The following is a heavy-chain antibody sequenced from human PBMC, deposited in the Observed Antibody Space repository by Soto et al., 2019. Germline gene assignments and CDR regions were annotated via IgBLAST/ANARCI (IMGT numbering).Heavy chain of an antibody. V-gene: IGHV1-69*13. J-gene: IGHJ6*02. CDR3: ARARVGGIVGATPVTQDYYYGMDA. CDR1: GGTFSSYA. Sequence: VASVKVSCKASGGTFSSYAISWVRQAPGQGLEWMGGIIPIFGTANYAQKFQGRVTITADESTSTAYMELSSLRSEDTAVYYCARARVGGIVGATPVTQDYYYGMDAWGQGTTVTVSS. D-gene: IGHD1-26*01. CDR2: IIPIFGTA.